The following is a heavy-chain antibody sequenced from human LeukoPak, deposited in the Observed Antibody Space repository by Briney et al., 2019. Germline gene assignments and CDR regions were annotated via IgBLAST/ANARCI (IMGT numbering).Heavy chain of an antibody. D-gene: IGHD6-13*01. CDR1: SDSISSYY. CDR2: FYYSGST. V-gene: IGHV4-59*08. Sequence: NPSETLSLTCTVSSDSISSYYWSWIRQSPEKGLDWIGYFYYSGSTNYNPSLKSRVTMSVDTSKNQFSLKLSSVTAADTAVYYCARAPVVHSIAAGNHWFDPWGQGTLVTVSS. J-gene: IGHJ5*02. CDR3: ARAPVVHSIAAGNHWFDP.